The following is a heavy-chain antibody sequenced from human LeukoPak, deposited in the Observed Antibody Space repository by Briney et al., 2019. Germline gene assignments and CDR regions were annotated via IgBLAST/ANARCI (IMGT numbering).Heavy chain of an antibody. CDR3: AKEAGSLLRYFDWLLSPFDY. D-gene: IGHD3-9*01. CDR2: IYSDNT. CDR1: GFTVSSNS. Sequence: QSGGSLRLSCTVSGFTVSSNSMSWVRQAPGKGLEWVSFIYSDNTHYSDSVKGRFTISRDNSKNTLYLQMNSLRAEDTAVYYCAKEAGSLLRYFDWLLSPFDYWGQGTLVTVSS. V-gene: IGHV3-53*01. J-gene: IGHJ4*02.